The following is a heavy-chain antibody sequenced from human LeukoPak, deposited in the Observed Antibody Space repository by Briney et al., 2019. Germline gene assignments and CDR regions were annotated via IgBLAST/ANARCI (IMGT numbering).Heavy chain of an antibody. V-gene: IGHV4-59*12. Sequence: PSETLSLTCTVSGGSISSYYWSWIRQPPGKGLEWIGYIYYSGSTNYNPSLESRVTMSVDTSKNQFSLKLSSVTAADTAVYYCARDRYYYDSSGYSLDYWGQGTLVTVSS. J-gene: IGHJ4*02. CDR1: GGSISSYY. CDR3: ARDRYYYDSSGYSLDY. D-gene: IGHD3-22*01. CDR2: IYYSGST.